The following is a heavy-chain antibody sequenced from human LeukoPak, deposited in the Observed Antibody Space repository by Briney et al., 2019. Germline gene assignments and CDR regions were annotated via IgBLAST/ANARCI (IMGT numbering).Heavy chain of an antibody. J-gene: IGHJ6*02. Sequence: QPGRSLRLSCAASGFTFDDYAMHWVRQAPGEGLEWVSGISWNSGSIGYADSVKGRFTISRDNAKNSLYLQMNSLRAEDTALYYCAKDKEAGTAGYYYGMDVWGQGTTVTVSS. V-gene: IGHV3-9*01. D-gene: IGHD1-7*01. CDR1: GFTFDDYA. CDR3: AKDKEAGTAGYYYGMDV. CDR2: ISWNSGSI.